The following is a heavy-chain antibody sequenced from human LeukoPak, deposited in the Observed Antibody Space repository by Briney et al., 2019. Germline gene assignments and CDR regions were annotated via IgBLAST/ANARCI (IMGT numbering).Heavy chain of an antibody. CDR2: IWYDGSNK. CDR1: GFTFSSYG. CDR3: AREGPKLGITGQFDY. V-gene: IGHV3-33*01. D-gene: IGHD7-27*01. J-gene: IGHJ4*02. Sequence: GRSLRLSCAASGFTFSSYGMHWARQAPGKGLEWVAVIWYDGSNKYYADSVKGRFTISRDNSKNTLYLQMNSLRAEDTAVYYCAREGPKLGITGQFDYWGQGTLVTVSS.